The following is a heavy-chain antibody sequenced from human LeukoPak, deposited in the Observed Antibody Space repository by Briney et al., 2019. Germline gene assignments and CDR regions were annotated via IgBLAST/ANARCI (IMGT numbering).Heavy chain of an antibody. Sequence: SETLSLTCAVYGGSFSGYYWSWIRQPPGKGLEWIGEINPSGSTNYNPSLKSRVTISVDTSKNQFSLKLSSVPAADTAVYYCARGRGKAMSSYYYYYYMDVWGKGTTVTVSS. D-gene: IGHD2-2*01. CDR1: GGSFSGYY. CDR3: ARGRGKAMSSYYYYYYMDV. V-gene: IGHV4-34*01. CDR2: INPSGST. J-gene: IGHJ6*03.